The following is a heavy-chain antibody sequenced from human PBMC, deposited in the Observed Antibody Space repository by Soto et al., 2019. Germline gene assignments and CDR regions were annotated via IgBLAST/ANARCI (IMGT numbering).Heavy chain of an antibody. V-gene: IGHV2-5*02. D-gene: IGHD6-13*01. CDR2: LYRDDDK. CDR3: SNYCSTCSFDS. Sequence: QITLKESGPTLVKPTQTLTLTCTFSGFSLSTSGMGVGWIRQAPGKSLEWLALLYRDDDKGDSPSLKSRLTITKDTSNNLVVRTWTLMDRVEKGTYYYSNYCSTCSFDSWGQGTLVTVSS. J-gene: IGHJ4*02. CDR1: GFSLSTSGMG.